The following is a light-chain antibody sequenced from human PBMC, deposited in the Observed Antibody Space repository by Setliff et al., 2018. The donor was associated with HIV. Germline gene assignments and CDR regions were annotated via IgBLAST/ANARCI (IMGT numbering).Light chain of an antibody. CDR3: SSFTTTTTLV. Sequence: QSALTQPASVSGSPGQSITISCTRTSSDVGSYNYVSWYQQHPGKAPKLMISEVSNRPSGVSNRFSGSKSDNTASLTISGLQAEDEADYFCSSFTTTTTLVFGTGTKVTVL. J-gene: IGLJ1*01. CDR1: SSDVGSYNY. CDR2: EVS. V-gene: IGLV2-14*01.